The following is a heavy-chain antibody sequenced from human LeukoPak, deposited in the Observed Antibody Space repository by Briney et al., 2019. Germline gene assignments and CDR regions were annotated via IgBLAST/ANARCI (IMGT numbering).Heavy chain of an antibody. V-gene: IGHV4-61*01. CDR3: ARTITIFGVVKPDAFDI. CDR2: IYYSGST. J-gene: IGHJ3*02. D-gene: IGHD3-3*01. CDR1: GGSVSSGSYY. Sequence: SETLSLTCTVSGGSVSSGSYYWSWIRQPPGKGLEWIGYIYYSGSTNYNPSLKSRVTISVDTSKNQFSLKLSSVTAADTAVYYCARTITIFGVVKPDAFDIWGQGTMVTVSS.